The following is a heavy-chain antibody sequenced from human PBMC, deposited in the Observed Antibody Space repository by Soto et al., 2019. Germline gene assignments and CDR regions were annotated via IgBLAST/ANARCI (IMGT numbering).Heavy chain of an antibody. Sequence: SETLSLTCAVYGGSFSGYYWSWIRQPPGMGLEWIGEINHSGSTNYNPSLKSRVTISVDTSKNQFSLKLTSVTAADTAVYYCARDKITGLFDYWGQGTLVTVSS. D-gene: IGHD2-8*02. CDR3: ARDKITGLFDY. CDR1: GGSFSGYY. CDR2: INHSGST. V-gene: IGHV4-34*01. J-gene: IGHJ4*02.